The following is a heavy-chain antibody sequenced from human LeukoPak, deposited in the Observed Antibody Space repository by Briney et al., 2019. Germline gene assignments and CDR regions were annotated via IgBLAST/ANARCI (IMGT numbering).Heavy chain of an antibody. CDR1: GLTFTDFA. CDR2: ISASGGSS. Sequence: GGSLRLSCEASGLTFTDFAINWVRQAPGKGPEWVSAISASGGSSFYADPVKGRFTISRDNSKNTLYLQMNSLRADDTAVYYCAKVETSYSGRSGYYPFDSWGQGTLVTVSS. CDR3: AKVETSYSGRSGYYPFDS. J-gene: IGHJ4*02. V-gene: IGHV3-23*01. D-gene: IGHD3-22*01.